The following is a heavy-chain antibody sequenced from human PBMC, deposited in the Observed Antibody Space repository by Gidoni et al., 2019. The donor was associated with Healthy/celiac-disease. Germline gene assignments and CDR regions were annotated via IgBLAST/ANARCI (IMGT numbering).Heavy chain of an antibody. J-gene: IGHJ4*02. V-gene: IGHV3-53*04. D-gene: IGHD1-26*01. CDR3: TSTSRVGATFDY. Sequence: EVQLVESGGGLVQPGGSLRLSCAASGFTVCSNYMSWVRQAPGKGLECVSVIYSGGSTYYADSVKGRFTSSIHNSMNPLYLQMNSPRAEDTAVYYCTSTSRVGATFDYWGQGTLVTVSS. CDR2: IYSGGST. CDR1: GFTVCSNY.